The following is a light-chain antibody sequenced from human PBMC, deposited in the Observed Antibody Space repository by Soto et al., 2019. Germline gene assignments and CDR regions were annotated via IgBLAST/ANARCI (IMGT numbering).Light chain of an antibody. Sequence: DIQMTQSPSSLSASLGDRVTITCRASHGIGVYLAWFQQKPGKVPKLLIYAASALQSGVPSRFSGSGSVTDFTLTISSLQPEDFATYYCQKYNSAPLTFGGGTKVDIK. CDR3: QKYNSAPLT. CDR1: HGIGVY. CDR2: AAS. J-gene: IGKJ4*01. V-gene: IGKV1-27*01.